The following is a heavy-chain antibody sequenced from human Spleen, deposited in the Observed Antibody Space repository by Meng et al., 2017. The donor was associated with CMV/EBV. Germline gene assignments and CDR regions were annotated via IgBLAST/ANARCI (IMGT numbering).Heavy chain of an antibody. V-gene: IGHV4-4*07. CDR1: GVPINNVC. J-gene: IGHJ4*02. CDR2: IYISSDT. Sequence: VQSQTSGRCPVKPSEILSLTCSATGVPINNVCWSGIRQPAGKGLEWMVRIYISSDTTYNPSLKSRLTISTDTSKNQISLRLTSVTAADTAVYYCATGSGDFDHWGRGTLVTVSS. D-gene: IGHD1-26*01. CDR3: ATGSGDFDH.